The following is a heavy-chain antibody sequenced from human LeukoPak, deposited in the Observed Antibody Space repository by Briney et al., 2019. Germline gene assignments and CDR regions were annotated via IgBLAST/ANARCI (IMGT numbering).Heavy chain of an antibody. J-gene: IGHJ6*02. CDR2: ISYDGSNT. CDR3: ARAAYYYGSGSYYYYYYGMDV. CDR1: GFTFSSYA. Sequence: GGSLRLSCAASGFTFSSYAMHWVRQAPGKGLEWVAVISYDGSNTYYADSVKGRVTISRDNSKNTLYLQMNSLRAGDTAVYYCARAAYYYGSGSYYYYYYGMDVWGQGTTVTVSS. V-gene: IGHV3-30-3*01. D-gene: IGHD3-10*01.